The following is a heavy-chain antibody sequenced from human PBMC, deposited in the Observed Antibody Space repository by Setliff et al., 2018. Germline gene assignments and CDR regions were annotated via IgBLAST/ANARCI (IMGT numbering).Heavy chain of an antibody. CDR1: GASLSSGSYY. Sequence: PSETLSLTCTVSGASLSSGSYYWSWIRQSAGKGLEWIGHIYTNGATSYSPSLKSRVSISADTSKNVLSLRLTSVTAADTAVYFCARDYGPNDYWGQGSLVTVSS. J-gene: IGHJ4*02. V-gene: IGHV4-61*09. D-gene: IGHD3-16*01. CDR3: ARDYGPNDY. CDR2: IYTNGAT.